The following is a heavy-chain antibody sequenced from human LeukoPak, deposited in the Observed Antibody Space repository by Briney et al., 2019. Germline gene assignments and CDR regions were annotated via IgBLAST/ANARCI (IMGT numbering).Heavy chain of an antibody. Sequence: SETLSLTCTVSGGSISSYHWSWIRQPPGKGLEWIGYIYYSGSTNYNPSLKSQVTISVDTSKNQFSLTLSSVTAADTAVYYCARLANWGTRHDAFDIWGQGTMVTVSS. V-gene: IGHV4-59*08. J-gene: IGHJ3*02. CDR2: IYYSGST. CDR1: GGSISSYH. D-gene: IGHD7-27*01. CDR3: ARLANWGTRHDAFDI.